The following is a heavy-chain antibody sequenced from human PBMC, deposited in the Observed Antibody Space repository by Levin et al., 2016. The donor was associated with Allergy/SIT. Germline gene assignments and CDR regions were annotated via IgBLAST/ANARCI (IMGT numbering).Heavy chain of an antibody. J-gene: IGHJ1*01. CDR1: SGSLSGYY. CDR2: INHSGST. V-gene: IGHV4-34*01. CDR3: ATQVWQGVFQE. Sequence: SETLSLTCAVYSGSLSGYYWSWIRQSPGKGLESIGEINHSGSTNYNPSLKSRVTISVDTSKKQFSLRLSSVTAADTAVYYCATQVWQGVFQEWGQGTLVTVSS. D-gene: IGHD6-6*01.